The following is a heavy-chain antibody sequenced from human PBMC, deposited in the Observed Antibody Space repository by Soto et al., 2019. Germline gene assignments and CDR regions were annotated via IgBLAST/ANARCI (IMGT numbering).Heavy chain of an antibody. J-gene: IGHJ4*02. V-gene: IGHV4-39*01. CDR2: FFYSGNT. CDR1: GDSIQSSDYY. D-gene: IGHD4-17*01. CDR3: ARHRSMMTAVSPFDY. Sequence: QLQLQESGPGLVKPSETLSLTCTISGDSIQSSDYYWGWIRQPPGKGLEWIGSFFYSGNTYYNPSLKSRGTISADTSANQFSLKLHSVTAADTAVFYCARHRSMMTAVSPFDYWRQGTLVSVSS.